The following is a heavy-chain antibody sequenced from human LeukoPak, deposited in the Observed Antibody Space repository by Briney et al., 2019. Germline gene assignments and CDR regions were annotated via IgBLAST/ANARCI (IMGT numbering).Heavy chain of an antibody. CDR2: INPNSGGT. V-gene: IGHV1-2*06. D-gene: IGHD2-15*01. CDR1: GYTLTAYY. CDR3: ARGYCSGGTCYLVENWLDP. J-gene: IGHJ5*02. Sequence: ASVKVSCKASGYTLTAYYIYWVRQAPGQGIEWMGRINPNSGGTDYAQNFQGRVTMTRDTSISTAYMELSRLRSDDTAVYYWARGYCSGGTCYLVENWLDPWGQGTLVTVSS.